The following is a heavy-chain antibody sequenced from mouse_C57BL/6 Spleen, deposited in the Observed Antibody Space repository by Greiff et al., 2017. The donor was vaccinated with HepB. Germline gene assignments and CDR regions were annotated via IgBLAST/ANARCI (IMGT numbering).Heavy chain of an antibody. CDR2: ISSGGDYI. CDR3: TREDGSSGWYFDV. V-gene: IGHV5-9-1*02. CDR1: GFTFSSYA. D-gene: IGHD1-1*01. J-gene: IGHJ1*03. Sequence: EVKLEESGEGLVKPGGSLKLSCAASGFTFSSYAMSWVRQTPEKRLEWVAYISSGGDYIYYADTVKGRFTISRDNARNTLYLQMSSLKSEDTAMYYCTREDGSSGWYFDVWGTGTTVTVSS.